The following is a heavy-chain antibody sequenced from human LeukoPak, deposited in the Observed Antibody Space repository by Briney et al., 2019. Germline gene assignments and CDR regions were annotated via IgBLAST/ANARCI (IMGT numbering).Heavy chain of an antibody. J-gene: IGHJ6*02. CDR1: GYTFTSYY. Sequence: GASVKVSCKASGYTFTSYYMHWVRQAPGQGLEWMGIINPSGGSTSYAQKFQGRVTMTRDTSTNTVYMELSSLRSEDTAVYYCARVGYSSGWYSNYYGMDVWGQGTTVAVSS. D-gene: IGHD6-19*01. CDR2: INPSGGST. V-gene: IGHV1-46*01. CDR3: ARVGYSSGWYSNYYGMDV.